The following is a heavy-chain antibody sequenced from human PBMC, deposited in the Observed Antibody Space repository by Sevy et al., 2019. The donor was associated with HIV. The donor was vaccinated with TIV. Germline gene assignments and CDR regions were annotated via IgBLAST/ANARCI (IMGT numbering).Heavy chain of an antibody. D-gene: IGHD3-16*01. CDR3: ARSVSGFDY. CDR2: IFHSGST. Sequence: SETLSLTCAVSGYSISSGYYWGWIRQPPGRGLEWIGSIFHSGSTYYNPSLKGRFTISVDTSKNQFSLKLSSVTAADTAVYYCARSVSGFDYWGQGTLVTVSS. J-gene: IGHJ4*02. V-gene: IGHV4-38-2*01. CDR1: GYSISSGYY.